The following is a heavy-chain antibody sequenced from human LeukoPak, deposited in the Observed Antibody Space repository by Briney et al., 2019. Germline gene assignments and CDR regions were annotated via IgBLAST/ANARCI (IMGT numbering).Heavy chain of an antibody. D-gene: IGHD3-10*01. Sequence: GGSLRLSCAASGFTFSSYDMHWVRQAAGKGLEWVSAIGTAGDTYYPGSVKGRFTISRENAKNSLYLQMNSLRAGDTAVYYCARGYYYGSGSPLDYWGQGTLVTVSS. CDR2: IGTAGDT. J-gene: IGHJ4*02. V-gene: IGHV3-13*01. CDR1: GFTFSSYD. CDR3: ARGYYYGSGSPLDY.